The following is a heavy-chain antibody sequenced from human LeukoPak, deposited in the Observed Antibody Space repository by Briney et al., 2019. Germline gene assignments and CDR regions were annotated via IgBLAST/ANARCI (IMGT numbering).Heavy chain of an antibody. V-gene: IGHV4-34*01. D-gene: IGHD4-11*01. CDR1: GGSFSRYY. J-gene: IGHJ6*03. Sequence: SDTLSLTCAVNGGSFSRYYWSWIRQPPGKGLEWIGEINHSGSTNYNPSLKSRVTISVDTSKNQFSLKLDSVTAADTAIYYCARGNMWDYRRYYYYMDVWGKGTTVTVSS. CDR2: INHSGST. CDR3: ARGNMWDYRRYYYYMDV.